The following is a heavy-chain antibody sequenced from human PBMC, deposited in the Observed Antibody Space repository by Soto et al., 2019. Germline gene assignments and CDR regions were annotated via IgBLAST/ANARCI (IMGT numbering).Heavy chain of an antibody. CDR3: AGGGYYYGQTPFDY. Sequence: QVQLVQSGAEVKKPGSSVKVSCKASGGTFSSYAISWVRQAPGQGLEWMGGIIPIFGTANYAQQFQGRVTITADESTSTAYMELSSLRSEDTAVYYCAGGGYYYGQTPFDYWGQGTLVTVSS. D-gene: IGHD3-10*01. J-gene: IGHJ4*02. CDR2: IIPIFGTA. CDR1: GGTFSSYA. V-gene: IGHV1-69*01.